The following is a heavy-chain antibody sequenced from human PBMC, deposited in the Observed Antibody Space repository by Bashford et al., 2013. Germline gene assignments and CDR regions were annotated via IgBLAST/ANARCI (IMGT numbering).Heavy chain of an antibody. Sequence: DPVPHLRCLWWVLQWLLLELDPPAPRKGLEWIGYIYYSGSTYYNPSLKSRVTISVDTSKNQFSLKLSSVTAADTAVYYCARTSLGAFDIWGQGTMVTVSS. CDR2: IYYSGST. J-gene: IGHJ3*02. V-gene: IGHV4-34*09. CDR3: ARTSLGAFDI. D-gene: IGHD7-27*01. CDR1: WVLQWLL.